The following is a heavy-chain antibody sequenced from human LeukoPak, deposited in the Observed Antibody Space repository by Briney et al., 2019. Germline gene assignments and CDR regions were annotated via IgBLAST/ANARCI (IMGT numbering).Heavy chain of an antibody. Sequence: SETVSLTCAVYGGSFSGYYWSWIRQPPGKGLEWIGEINHSGSTNYNPSLKSRVTMSVDTSKNQFSLKLSSVTAADTAVYYCARVIVGAMFDYWGQGALVTVSS. V-gene: IGHV4-34*01. D-gene: IGHD1-26*01. CDR2: INHSGST. CDR1: GGSFSGYY. J-gene: IGHJ4*02. CDR3: ARVIVGAMFDY.